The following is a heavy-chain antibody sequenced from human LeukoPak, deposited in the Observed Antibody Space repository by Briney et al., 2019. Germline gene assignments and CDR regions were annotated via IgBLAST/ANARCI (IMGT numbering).Heavy chain of an antibody. CDR1: VFTFNSYA. Sequence: GGSLRLSCAASVFTFNSYAMRWVRQAPGKGLEWVSAISGSGGSTYYADSVKGRFTIFRDNSKNSLFLQMNSLRAEDTAVYDCARDYYGDYSFDYWVQGTLVTVSS. CDR2: ISGSGGST. J-gene: IGHJ4*02. CDR3: ARDYYGDYSFDY. V-gene: IGHV3-23*01. D-gene: IGHD4-17*01.